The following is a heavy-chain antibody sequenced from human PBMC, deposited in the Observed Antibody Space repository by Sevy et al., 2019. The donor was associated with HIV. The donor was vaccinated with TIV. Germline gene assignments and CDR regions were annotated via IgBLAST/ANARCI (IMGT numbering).Heavy chain of an antibody. CDR2: ISYDGSNK. D-gene: IGHD3-10*01. CDR1: GFTFSSYA. Sequence: GGSLRLSCAASGFTFSSYAMHWVRQAPGKGLEWVAVISYDGSNKYYADSVKGRFTISRDNSKNTLYLQMNSLRAEDTAVYYCAGGGVSDSMGFGGGRGTLVTVSS. CDR3: AGGGVSDSMGFG. V-gene: IGHV3-30-3*01. J-gene: IGHJ4*02.